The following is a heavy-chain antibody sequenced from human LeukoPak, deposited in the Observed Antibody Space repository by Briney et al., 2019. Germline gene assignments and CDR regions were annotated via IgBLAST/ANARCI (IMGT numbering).Heavy chain of an antibody. CDR3: AKDRNPYYYDRKVDY. J-gene: IGHJ4*02. D-gene: IGHD3-22*01. CDR1: GFTFSSYA. V-gene: IGHV3-23*01. CDR2: LNGSGGST. Sequence: PGGSLRLSCAASGFTFSSYAMSWARQAPGKGLEWVSALNGSGGSTYSADSVKGPFTISRDNSKNTLYLQMNSLRAEDTAVYYCAKDRNPYYYDRKVDYWGQGTLVTVSS.